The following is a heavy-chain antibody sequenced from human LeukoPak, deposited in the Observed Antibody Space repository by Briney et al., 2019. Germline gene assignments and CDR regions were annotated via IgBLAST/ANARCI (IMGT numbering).Heavy chain of an antibody. CDR2: IIPILGIA. V-gene: IGHV1-69*04. Sequence: GSSVTVSCKASGGTFTSYAISWVRQAPGQGLEWMGRIIPILGIANYAQKFQGRVTITADKSTSTAYMELSSLRSEDTAVYYCARDITMVRGVHLPNWFDPWGQGTLVTVSS. D-gene: IGHD3-10*01. CDR3: ARDITMVRGVHLPNWFDP. J-gene: IGHJ5*02. CDR1: GGTFTSYA.